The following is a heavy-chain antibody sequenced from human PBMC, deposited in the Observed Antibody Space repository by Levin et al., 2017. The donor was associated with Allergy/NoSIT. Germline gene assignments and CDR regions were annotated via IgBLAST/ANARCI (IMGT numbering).Heavy chain of an antibody. V-gene: IGHV3-11*01. Sequence: PGGSLRLSCAASGFTFSDYYMSWIRQAPGKGLEWVSYISSSGSTIYYADSVKGRFTISRDNAKNSLYLQMNSLRAEDMAVYYCAREVNQLRGQNAFDIWGQGTMVTVSS. CDR1: GFTFSDYY. J-gene: IGHJ3*02. D-gene: IGHD2-2*01. CDR2: ISSSGSTI. CDR3: AREVNQLRGQNAFDI.